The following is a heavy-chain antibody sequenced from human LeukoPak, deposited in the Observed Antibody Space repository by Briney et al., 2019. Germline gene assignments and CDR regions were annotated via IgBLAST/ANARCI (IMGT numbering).Heavy chain of an antibody. CDR1: GFTFSDYW. Sequence: GGSLRLFCAASGFTFSDYWMHWLRQAPGKGLVWVSRIYTDGTRTNYADSVEGRFTISRDNAKNMVCLQINSLRAEDTAVYYCARGLRGLYGMDVWGQGTTVTVSS. CDR2: IYTDGTRT. V-gene: IGHV3-74*01. J-gene: IGHJ6*02. CDR3: ARGLRGLYGMDV. D-gene: IGHD2-21*01.